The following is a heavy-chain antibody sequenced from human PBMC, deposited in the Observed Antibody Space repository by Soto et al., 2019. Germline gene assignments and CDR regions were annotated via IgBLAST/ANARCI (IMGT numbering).Heavy chain of an antibody. CDR2: IGTAGDT. CDR3: ARGAVNSGGSCVFDY. Sequence: EVQLVESGGGLVQPGGSLRLSCAASGFTFSSYDMRWVRQATGTGLEWVSAIGTAGDTYYPGSVKGRFTISRENAKNSLYLQMNSLGAGDTAVYYCARGAVNSGGSCVFDYWGQGTLVTVSS. V-gene: IGHV3-13*01. J-gene: IGHJ4*02. CDR1: GFTFSSYD. D-gene: IGHD2-15*01.